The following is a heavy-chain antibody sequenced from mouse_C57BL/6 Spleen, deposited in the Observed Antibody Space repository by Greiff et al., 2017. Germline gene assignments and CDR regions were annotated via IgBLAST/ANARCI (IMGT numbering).Heavy chain of an antibody. CDR1: GYTFTDYN. V-gene: IGHV1-22*01. D-gene: IGHD2-1*01. J-gene: IGHJ3*01. Sequence: VQLQQPGPELVKPGASVKMSCKASGYTFTDYNMHWVKQSHGKSLEWIGYINPNNGGTSYNKKFKGKATLTVNKSSSTAYMERRSLTSEESAVYYGAIYYDSYVGWFADWGQGTLVTVSA. CDR3: AIYYDSYVGWFAD. CDR2: INPNNGGT.